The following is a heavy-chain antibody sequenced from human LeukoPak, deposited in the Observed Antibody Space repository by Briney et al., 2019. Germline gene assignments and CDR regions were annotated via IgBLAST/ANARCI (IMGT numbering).Heavy chain of an antibody. CDR3: ARGAALVTDKYFDY. D-gene: IGHD5-18*01. CDR2: IYHSGST. CDR1: GYSISSGYY. V-gene: IGHV4-38-2*02. Sequence: PSETLSLTCTVSGYSISSGYYWGWIRQPPGKGLEWIGSIYHSGSTYYNPSLKSRVTISVDTSKNQFSLKLSSVTAAVMAVYYCARGAALVTDKYFDYWGHGTLVTVSS. J-gene: IGHJ4*01.